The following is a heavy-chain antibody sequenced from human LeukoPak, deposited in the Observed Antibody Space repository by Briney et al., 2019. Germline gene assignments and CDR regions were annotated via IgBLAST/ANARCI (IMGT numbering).Heavy chain of an antibody. CDR1: GFTFSGHE. Sequence: PGGSLRLSCAVSGFTFSGHEMNWVRQAPGKGLEWVSYISSGGSTIYYADSVKGRFTISRDNAKNSLYLQMNSLRAEDMAVYYCARTFRGIDYWGQGTLVTVSS. CDR2: ISSGGSTI. D-gene: IGHD3-10*01. J-gene: IGHJ4*02. V-gene: IGHV3-48*03. CDR3: ARTFRGIDY.